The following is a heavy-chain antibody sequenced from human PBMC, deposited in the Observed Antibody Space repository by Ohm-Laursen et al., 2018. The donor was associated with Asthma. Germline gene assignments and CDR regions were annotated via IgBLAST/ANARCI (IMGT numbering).Heavy chain of an antibody. CDR1: GFTFSTYA. D-gene: IGHD3-22*01. J-gene: IGHJ4*02. CDR3: ARDLTYDSSGLGY. Sequence: SLRLSCAASGFTFSTYAIHWVRQAPGKGLEWVAVISYDGSNKYYADSVKGRFTISRDNSRNTLYLQMNSLRAEDTAVYYCARDLTYDSSGLGYWGQGTLVTVSS. V-gene: IGHV3-30-3*01. CDR2: ISYDGSNK.